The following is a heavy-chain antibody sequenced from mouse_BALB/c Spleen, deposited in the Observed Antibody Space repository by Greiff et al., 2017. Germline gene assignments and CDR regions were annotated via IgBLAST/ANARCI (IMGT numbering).Heavy chain of an antibody. CDR3: ALGNYGSKD. Sequence: VQLVESGPGLVQPSQSLSITCTVSGFSLTSYGVHWVRQSPGKGLEWLGVIWSGGSTDYNAAFISRLSISKDNSKSQVFFKMNSLQADDTAIYYCALGNYGSKDWGQGTLVTVSA. V-gene: IGHV2-4-1*01. J-gene: IGHJ3*01. CDR1: GFSLTSYG. D-gene: IGHD1-1*01. CDR2: IWSGGST.